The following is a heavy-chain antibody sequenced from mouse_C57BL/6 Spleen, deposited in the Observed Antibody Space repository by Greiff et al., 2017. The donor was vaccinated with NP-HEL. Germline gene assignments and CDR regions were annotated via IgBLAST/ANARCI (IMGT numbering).Heavy chain of an antibody. CDR1: GYTFTSYW. CDR3: ASLASLFDY. CDR2: INPSSGYT. J-gene: IGHJ2*01. V-gene: IGHV1-7*01. Sequence: QVHVKQSGAELAKPGASVKLSCKASGYTFTSYWMHWVKQRPGQGLEWIGYINPSSGYTKYNQKFKDKATLTADKSSSTAYMQLSSLTYEDSAVYYCASLASLFDYWGQGTTLTVSS.